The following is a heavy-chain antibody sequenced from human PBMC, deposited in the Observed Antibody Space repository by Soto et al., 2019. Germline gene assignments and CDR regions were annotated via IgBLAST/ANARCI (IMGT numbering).Heavy chain of an antibody. D-gene: IGHD3-3*01. CDR2: IYYSGST. Sequence: SETLSLTCTVSGGSISSGDYYWSWIRQPPGKGLEWIGYIYYSGSTYYNPSLKSRVTISVDTSKNQFSLKLSSVTAADTAVYYCARESDFRDYGMDVWGQGTTVTVSS. CDR1: GGSISSGDYY. J-gene: IGHJ6*02. V-gene: IGHV4-30-4*01. CDR3: ARESDFRDYGMDV.